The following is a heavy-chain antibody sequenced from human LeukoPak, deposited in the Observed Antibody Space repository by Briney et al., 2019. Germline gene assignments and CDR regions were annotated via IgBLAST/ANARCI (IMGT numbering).Heavy chain of an antibody. V-gene: IGHV3-30-3*01. CDR2: ISYDGSNK. J-gene: IGHJ4*02. Sequence: GRSLRLSCAASGFPFSGYVMHWVRQAPGKGLEWVAVISYDGSNKYYADSVKGRFTISRDNSKNTLYLQMNSLRAEDTAVYYCVMITFGGVIAADYWGQGTLVTVSS. CDR1: GFPFSGYV. D-gene: IGHD3-16*02. CDR3: VMITFGGVIAADY.